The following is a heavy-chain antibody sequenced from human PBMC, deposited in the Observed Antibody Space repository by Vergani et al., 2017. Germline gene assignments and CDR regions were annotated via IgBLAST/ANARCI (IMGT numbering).Heavy chain of an antibody. CDR2: IYSGGST. V-gene: IGHV3-53*02. Sequence: EVQLVETGGGLIQPGGSLRLSCAASGFTVSSNYMSWVRQAPGKGLEWVSVIYSGGSTYYADSVKGRFTISRDDSKNTLYLQMNSLKTEDTAVYYCTTSPLGDYGGPDYWGQGTLVTVSS. D-gene: IGHD4-23*01. J-gene: IGHJ4*02. CDR3: TTSPLGDYGGPDY. CDR1: GFTVSSNY.